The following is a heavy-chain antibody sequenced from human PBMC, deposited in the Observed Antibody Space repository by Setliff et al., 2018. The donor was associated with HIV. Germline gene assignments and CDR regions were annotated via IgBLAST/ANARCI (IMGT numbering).Heavy chain of an antibody. D-gene: IGHD2-21*02. CDR1: GFTFRSYS. CDR3: AREVTSFEAFDL. CDR2: ISSSSSYT. J-gene: IGHJ3*01. V-gene: IGHV3-21*04. Sequence: ETLSLSCAASGFTFRSYSMNWVRQAPGKGLAWVSYISSSSSYTHYADSVKGRLTISIDNVKNSLYLQMSSLRAEDMAVYYCAREVTSFEAFDLWGQGTMVTVSS.